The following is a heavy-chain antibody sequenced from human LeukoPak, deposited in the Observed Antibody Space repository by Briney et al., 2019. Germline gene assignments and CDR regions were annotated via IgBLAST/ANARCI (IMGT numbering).Heavy chain of an antibody. J-gene: IGHJ4*02. V-gene: IGHV4-31*03. CDR1: GCSISSGGYY. Sequence: SETLSLTCTVSGCSISSGGYYWSWIRQHPGKGLEWIGYIYYSGSTYYNPSLKSRVTISVDTSKNQFSLKLSSVTAADTAVYYCARSGGTEFDYWGQGTLVTVSS. D-gene: IGHD1-1*01. CDR3: ARSGGTEFDY. CDR2: IYYSGST.